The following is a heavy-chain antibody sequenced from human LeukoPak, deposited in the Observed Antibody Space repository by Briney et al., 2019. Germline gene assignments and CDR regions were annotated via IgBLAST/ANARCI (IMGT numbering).Heavy chain of an antibody. D-gene: IGHD1-26*01. J-gene: IGHJ3*02. CDR2: IYYSGST. CDR3: ARAEGVGADDAFDI. V-gene: IGHV4-59*01. CDR1: GGSISSYY. Sequence: SETLSLTCTVSGGSISSYYWSRIRQPPGKGLEWIGYIYYSGSTNYNPSLKSRVTISVDTSKNQFSLKLSSVTAADTAVYYCARAEGVGADDAFDIWGQGTMVTVSS.